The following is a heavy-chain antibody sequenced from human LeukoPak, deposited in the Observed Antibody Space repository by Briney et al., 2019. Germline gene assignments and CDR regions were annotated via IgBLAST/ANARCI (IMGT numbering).Heavy chain of an antibody. CDR2: IYYSGST. D-gene: IGHD3-10*01. Sequence: SQTLSLTCTVSGGSISSGDYYWSWIRQPPGKGLEWIGYIYYSGSTYYNPSLKSRVTISVDTSKNQFSLKLSSVTAADTAVYYCARGQFGTMVRGVHFTFDIWGQGTMVTVSS. CDR1: GGSISSGDYY. V-gene: IGHV4-30-4*01. J-gene: IGHJ3*02. CDR3: ARGQFGTMVRGVHFTFDI.